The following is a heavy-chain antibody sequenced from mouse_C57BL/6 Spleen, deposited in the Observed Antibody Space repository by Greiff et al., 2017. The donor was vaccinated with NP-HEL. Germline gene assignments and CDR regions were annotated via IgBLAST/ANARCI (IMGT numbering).Heavy chain of an antibody. D-gene: IGHD1-1*01. CDR1: GYTFTSYW. V-gene: IGHV1-53*01. CDR3: ARGVVAPYYAMDY. CDR2: INPSNGGT. Sequence: VQLQQSGTELVKPGASVKLSCKASGYTFTSYWMHWVKQRPGQGLEWIGNINPSNGGTNYNEKFKSKATLTVDKSSSTAYMQLSSLTSEDSAVYYCARGVVAPYYAMDYWGQGTSVTVSS. J-gene: IGHJ4*01.